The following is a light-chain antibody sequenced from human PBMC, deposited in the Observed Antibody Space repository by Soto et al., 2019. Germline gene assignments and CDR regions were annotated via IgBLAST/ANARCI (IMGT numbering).Light chain of an antibody. CDR1: QSVSSY. CDR3: QHRSNWPLT. Sequence: EIVLTQSPATLSLSPGERATLSCSARQSVSSYLAWYQQKPGQAPRLLIYDASNRATGIPARFSGSGSGTDFTLTISSLEPEDFAVYYCQHRSNWPLTFGPGTRLETK. V-gene: IGKV3-11*01. J-gene: IGKJ5*01. CDR2: DAS.